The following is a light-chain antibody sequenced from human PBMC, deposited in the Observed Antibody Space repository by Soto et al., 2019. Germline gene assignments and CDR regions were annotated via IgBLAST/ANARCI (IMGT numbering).Light chain of an antibody. CDR2: AAS. V-gene: IGKV1-6*01. J-gene: IGKJ1*01. Sequence: AIQMTHSPSSLSASVGDRVAISCGASQDIRNTLAWYQQKPAEAPKLLIFAASNLQSGVPSRFSGSGSVTDFTLAITGLQPEDFATYYCLQYYNFSWTFGQGTKVDIK. CDR1: QDIRNT. CDR3: LQYYNFSWT.